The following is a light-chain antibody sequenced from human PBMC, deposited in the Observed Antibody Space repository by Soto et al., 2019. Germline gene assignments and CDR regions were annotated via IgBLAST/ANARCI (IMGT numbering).Light chain of an antibody. CDR1: SSDVGSYNR. V-gene: IGLV2-18*02. CDR3: SSYTNINTRACV. J-gene: IGLJ1*01. Sequence: QSALTQPPSVSGSPGQSVTISCTGTSSDVGSYNRVSWYQQPPGTAPKLMIYEVTDRPSGVSNRFSGSKSGNTASLTISGLQAEDEAEYYCSSYTNINTRACVFGTGTKLTVL. CDR2: EVT.